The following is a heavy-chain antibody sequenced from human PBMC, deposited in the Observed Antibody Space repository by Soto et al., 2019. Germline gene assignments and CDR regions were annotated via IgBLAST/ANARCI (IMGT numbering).Heavy chain of an antibody. D-gene: IGHD5-12*01. CDR3: ARNALATTLFDH. Sequence: SETLSLTCAVSGGSVSSGSYYWSWIRQPPGKGLEWIGYAYYSGGTNYNPSLESRVTISVDTSENQFSLKLSSVTAADTAVYYCARNALATTLFDHWGQGTLVTVSS. CDR1: GGSVSSGSYY. J-gene: IGHJ4*02. CDR2: AYYSGGT. V-gene: IGHV4-61*01.